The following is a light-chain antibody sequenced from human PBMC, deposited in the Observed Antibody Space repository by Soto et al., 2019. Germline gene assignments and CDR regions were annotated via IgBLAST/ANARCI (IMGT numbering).Light chain of an antibody. J-gene: IGLJ1*01. CDR3: CSYAGTPHV. CDR1: SSDVGGYNY. Sequence: QSALTQPPSVSGSPGQSVTISCTGTSSDVGGYNYVSWYQQLPGKAPKLMIYDVSKRPSGVPDRFSGSNSGNTASLTISGLQAEDEADYSCCSYAGTPHVFGTGTKLTVL. V-gene: IGLV2-11*01. CDR2: DVS.